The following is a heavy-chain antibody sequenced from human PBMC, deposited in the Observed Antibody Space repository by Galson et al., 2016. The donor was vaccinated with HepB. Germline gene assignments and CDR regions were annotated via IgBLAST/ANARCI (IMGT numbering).Heavy chain of an antibody. Sequence: SLRLSCAASGFTLTDYPMSWVRQAPGKGLEWVSVINSRGNSTYYADSVKGRFDISRDTSKNTLILQMNNLRDDDTAVYFCASVGYTKGWFDPCGQGTHVTVSS. CDR1: GFTLTDYP. J-gene: IGHJ5*02. CDR3: ASVGYTKGWFDP. V-gene: IGHV3-23*01. D-gene: IGHD6-13*01. CDR2: INSRGNST.